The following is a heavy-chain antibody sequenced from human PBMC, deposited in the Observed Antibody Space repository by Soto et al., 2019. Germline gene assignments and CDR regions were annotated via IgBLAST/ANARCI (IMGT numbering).Heavy chain of an antibody. CDR3: ARVFLPENVAAAGTRDFDY. CDR2: IYHSGST. J-gene: IGHJ4*02. D-gene: IGHD6-13*01. V-gene: IGHV4-4*02. Sequence: SETLSLTCAVSSGSISRSNWWSWVRQPPGKGLEWIGEIYHSGSTNYNPSLKSRVTISVDTSKNQFSLKLSSVTAADTAVYYCARVFLPENVAAAGTRDFDYWGQGTLVTVSS. CDR1: SGSISRSNW.